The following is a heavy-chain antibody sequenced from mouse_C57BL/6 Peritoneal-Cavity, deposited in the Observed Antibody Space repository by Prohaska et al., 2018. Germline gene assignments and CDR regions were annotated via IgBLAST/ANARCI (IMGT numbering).Heavy chain of an antibody. Sequence: QVQLQQPGAELVRPGSSVKLSCKASGYTFTSYWMDWVKQRPGQGLEWIGNIYSSDSETHYNQKFKDKATLTVDKSSSTAYMQLSSLTSEDYAVYYCACNYDAMDYWGQGTSVTVSS. J-gene: IGHJ4*01. D-gene: IGHD2-1*01. CDR3: ACNYDAMDY. CDR1: GYTFTSYW. CDR2: IYSSDSET. V-gene: IGHV1-61*01.